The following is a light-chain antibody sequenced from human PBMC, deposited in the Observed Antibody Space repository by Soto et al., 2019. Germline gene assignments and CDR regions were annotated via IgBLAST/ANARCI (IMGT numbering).Light chain of an antibody. CDR1: QSVSTY. V-gene: IGKV3-11*01. CDR3: QQRAHWPPRT. Sequence: EIVLTQSPATLSLFPGERATLSCRASQSVSTYLAWFQQKPGQAPRLLIYDATNRATGIPPRFSGSGSGTDFTLTISSLEPEDLAVYYCQQRAHWPPRTFGQGTKVEIK. CDR2: DAT. J-gene: IGKJ1*01.